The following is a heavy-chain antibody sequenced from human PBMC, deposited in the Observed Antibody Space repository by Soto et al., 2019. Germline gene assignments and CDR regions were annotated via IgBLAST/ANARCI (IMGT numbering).Heavy chain of an antibody. CDR3: SRVDPGETSPFDH. J-gene: IGHJ4*01. CDR1: GYIFTSYY. CDR2: INPFDGSR. Sequence: AASVKVCCKASGYIFTSYYIHWVRQAPGQGLEWMGWINPFDGSRMFAQSFQGRVTMTRDTSTSTVYMEVSSLRSEDTAVYYCSRVDPGETSPFDHWG. D-gene: IGHD3-10*01. V-gene: IGHV1-46*03.